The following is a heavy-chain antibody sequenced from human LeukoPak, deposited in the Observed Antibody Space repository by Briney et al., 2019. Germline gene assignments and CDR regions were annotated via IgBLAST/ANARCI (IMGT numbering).Heavy chain of an antibody. V-gene: IGHV1-8*01. Sequence: ASVKVSCKASGYTFTSYDINWVRQATGQGLEWMGWMNPNSGNTGYAQKFQGRVTMTRNTSIRTAYMELSSLRSEDTAVYYCARVWWELLLYWFDPWGQGTLVTVSS. CDR3: ARVWWELLLYWFDP. CDR2: MNPNSGNT. CDR1: GYTFTSYD. D-gene: IGHD1-26*01. J-gene: IGHJ5*02.